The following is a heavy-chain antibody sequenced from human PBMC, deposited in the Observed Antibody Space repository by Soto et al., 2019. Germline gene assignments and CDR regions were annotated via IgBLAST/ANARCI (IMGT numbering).Heavy chain of an antibody. V-gene: IGHV1-8*01. CDR1: GYTFTSYD. D-gene: IGHD3-16*02. CDR2: MNPNSGNT. Sequence: ASVKVSCKASGYTFTSYDINWVRQATGQGLEWMGWMNPNSGNTGYAQKFKGRVTMTRNTSISTAYMELSSLRSEDTAVYYCARGLYDYVWGSYRYRDYWGQGARVTVS. J-gene: IGHJ4*02. CDR3: ARGLYDYVWGSYRYRDY.